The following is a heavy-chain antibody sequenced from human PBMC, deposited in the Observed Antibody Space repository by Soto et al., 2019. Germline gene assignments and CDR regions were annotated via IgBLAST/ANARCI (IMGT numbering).Heavy chain of an antibody. D-gene: IGHD3-16*02. Sequence: GESLMISCKGSGYSFTSYWIGWVRQMPGKGLEWMGIIYPGDSDTRYSPSFQGQVTISADKSISTAYLQWSSLKASDTAMYYCSLVPSSVYRFDAFDIWGQGTMVTVSS. CDR3: SLVPSSVYRFDAFDI. V-gene: IGHV5-51*01. CDR2: IYPGDSDT. CDR1: GYSFTSYW. J-gene: IGHJ3*02.